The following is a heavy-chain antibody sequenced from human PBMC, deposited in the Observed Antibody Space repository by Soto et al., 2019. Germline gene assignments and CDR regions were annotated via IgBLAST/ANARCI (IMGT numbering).Heavy chain of an antibody. CDR1: GGSISSSSYY. CDR2: MYNTGST. Sequence: SETLSLTCTVSGGSISSSSYYWGWIRQPPGKGLEWIGYMYNTGSTVYNPSFKSRVTISVDTSKNQFSLKLSSVTAADTAVYYCATYYDSSGYYDYWGQGTLVNVSS. V-gene: IGHV4-61*05. J-gene: IGHJ4*02. CDR3: ATYYDSSGYYDY. D-gene: IGHD3-22*01.